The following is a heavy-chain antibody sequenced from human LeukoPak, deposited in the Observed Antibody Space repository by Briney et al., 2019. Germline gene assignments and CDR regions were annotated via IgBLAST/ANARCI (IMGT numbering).Heavy chain of an antibody. Sequence: SETLSLTCAVYGGSFSGYYWSWIRQPPGKGLEWIGEINHSGSTNYNPSLKSRVTISVDTSKNQFSLKLSSVTAADTAVYYCATVVDSSGWYDYWGQGTLVTVSS. D-gene: IGHD6-19*01. V-gene: IGHV4-34*01. CDR1: GGSFSGYY. J-gene: IGHJ4*02. CDR2: INHSGST. CDR3: ATVVDSSGWYDY.